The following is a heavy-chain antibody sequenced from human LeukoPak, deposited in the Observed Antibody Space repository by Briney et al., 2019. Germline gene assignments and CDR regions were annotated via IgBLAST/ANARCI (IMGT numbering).Heavy chain of an antibody. CDR3: ARDLGDYDFWSGYYGDYFDY. CDR2: IKQDGSEK. Sequence: GGSLRLSCAASGFTFSSYWMSWVRQAPVKGLEWVANIKQDGSEKYYVDSVKGRFTISRDNAKNSLYLQMNSLRAEDTAVYYCARDLGDYDFWSGYYGDYFDYWGQGTLVTVSS. CDR1: GFTFSSYW. D-gene: IGHD3-3*01. J-gene: IGHJ4*02. V-gene: IGHV3-7*01.